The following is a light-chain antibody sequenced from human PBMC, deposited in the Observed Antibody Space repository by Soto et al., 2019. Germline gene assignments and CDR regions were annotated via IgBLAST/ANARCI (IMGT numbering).Light chain of an antibody. V-gene: IGLV1-44*01. CDR1: SYNIGSNT. CDR3: AAWDDSLSGLV. J-gene: IGLJ2*01. CDR2: TYN. Sequence: QSVLTQPPSASGTPGQRVTISCSGSSYNIGSNTVNWYQHVPGTAPKLLIYTYNQRPSGVPDRFSGSKSGTSASLAISGLQFEDEAVYYCAAWDDSLSGLVFGGGT.